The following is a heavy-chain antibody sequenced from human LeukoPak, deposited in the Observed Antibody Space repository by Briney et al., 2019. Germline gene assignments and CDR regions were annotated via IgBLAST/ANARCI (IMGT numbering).Heavy chain of an antibody. CDR3: ARDLIGDTMVRGVIIQYYFDY. CDR2: INPSGGST. V-gene: IGHV1-46*01. J-gene: IGHJ4*02. Sequence: ASVKVSCKASGYTFTSYYMHWVRQAPGQGLEWMGIINPSGGSTSYAQKFQGRVTMTRDTSTSTVYTELSSLRSEDTAVYYCARDLIGDTMVRGVIIQYYFDYWGQGTLVTVSS. CDR1: GYTFTSYY. D-gene: IGHD3-10*01.